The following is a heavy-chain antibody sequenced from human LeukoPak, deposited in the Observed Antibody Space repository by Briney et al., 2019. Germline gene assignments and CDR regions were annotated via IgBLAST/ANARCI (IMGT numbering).Heavy chain of an antibody. J-gene: IGHJ4*02. Sequence: SETPSLTCSVSGGSISSYYWNWIRQPPGKGLEWIGSIYYSGSTYYNPSLKSRVTISVDTSKNQFSLKLSSVTAADTAVYYCARHPIAAPDYWGQGTLVTVSS. CDR2: IYYSGST. D-gene: IGHD6-6*01. CDR3: ARHPIAAPDY. V-gene: IGHV4-39*01. CDR1: GGSISSYY.